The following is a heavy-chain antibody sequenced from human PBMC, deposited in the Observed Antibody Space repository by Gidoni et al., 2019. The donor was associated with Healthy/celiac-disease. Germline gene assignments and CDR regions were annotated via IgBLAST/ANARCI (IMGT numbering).Heavy chain of an antibody. CDR2: IKSKTDGGTT. Sequence: EVQLVESGGGLVRTGGSIRRCCAASGFRFSNAWMSWVRQAPGTGLGLVCRIKSKTDGGTTDYAAPVKGRFTISRDDSKNTLYLQMNSLKTEDTAVYYCTTGAYYDSSGYYDWGQGTLVTVSS. V-gene: IGHV3-15*01. CDR1: GFRFSNAW. D-gene: IGHD3-22*01. CDR3: TTGAYYDSSGYYD. J-gene: IGHJ4*02.